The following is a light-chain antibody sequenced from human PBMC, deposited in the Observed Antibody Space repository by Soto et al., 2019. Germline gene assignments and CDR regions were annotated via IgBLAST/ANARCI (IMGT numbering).Light chain of an antibody. Sequence: DIQMTQSPSTLSASVGDRVTITCRASQSISSWLAWYQQKPGKAPKALIYDASTLRSGVPSRFSGGGSGTEFTLTISSLQPDDFATYYCQQYNSYPLTFGGGTKVDIK. V-gene: IGKV1-5*01. CDR3: QQYNSYPLT. CDR1: QSISSW. J-gene: IGKJ4*01. CDR2: DAS.